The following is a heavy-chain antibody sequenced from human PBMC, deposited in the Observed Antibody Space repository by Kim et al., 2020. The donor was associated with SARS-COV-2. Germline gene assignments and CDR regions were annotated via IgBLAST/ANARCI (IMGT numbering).Heavy chain of an antibody. V-gene: IGHV3-7*01. CDR3: AKGGNYYY. Sequence: GGSLRLSCAASGFPFSRSWVTWLRQAPGKGLEWVANINEDGSERYYVDSVEGRFTISRDNAKNAFYLQMDSLRVDDTAVYYCAKGGNYYYWGQGAHVTVSS. CDR1: GFPFSRSW. CDR2: INEDGSER. D-gene: IGHD1-7*01. J-gene: IGHJ4*02.